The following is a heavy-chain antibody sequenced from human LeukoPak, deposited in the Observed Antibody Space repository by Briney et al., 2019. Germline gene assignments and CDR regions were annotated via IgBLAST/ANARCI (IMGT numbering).Heavy chain of an antibody. CDR1: GFTFSSYA. CDR2: ISYDGSDT. CDR3: ARDRYGDYGDFDY. J-gene: IGHJ4*02. Sequence: GGTLRLSCAASGFTFSSYAMHWVRQAPGKGLEWVAVISYDGSDTYYADSVKGRSTISRDNYKNTLYLQMNSLRAEDTAVYYCARDRYGDYGDFDYWGQGTLVTVSS. V-gene: IGHV3-30*04. D-gene: IGHD4-17*01.